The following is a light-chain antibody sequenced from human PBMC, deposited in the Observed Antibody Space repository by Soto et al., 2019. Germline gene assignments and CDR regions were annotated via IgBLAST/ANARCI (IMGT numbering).Light chain of an antibody. J-gene: IGLJ1*01. V-gene: IGLV2-14*01. CDR3: SSFTGSSYV. CDR1: SSDVGNNNY. CDR2: DVT. Sequence: QPVLTQPASVSGSPGQSITISCTGTSSDVGNNNYVSWYQQNPGKAPKVMICDVTNRPSGVSNRFSGPKSGNTSSLTISGLQAEDEADYYCSSFTGSSYVFGTGTKLTVL.